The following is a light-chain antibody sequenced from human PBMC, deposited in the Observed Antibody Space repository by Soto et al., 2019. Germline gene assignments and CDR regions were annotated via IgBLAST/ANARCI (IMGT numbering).Light chain of an antibody. Sequence: QSVLTQPPSASGTPGQRVTISCSGSSSNIGSNTVNWYQHLPGAAPKLLIQSNDQRPSGVPDRFSGSQSGTSASLAISGLQSEDEADYYCAVWDDRLNGYVFGTGTKFTVL. J-gene: IGLJ1*01. CDR2: SND. V-gene: IGLV1-44*01. CDR1: SSNIGSNT. CDR3: AVWDDRLNGYV.